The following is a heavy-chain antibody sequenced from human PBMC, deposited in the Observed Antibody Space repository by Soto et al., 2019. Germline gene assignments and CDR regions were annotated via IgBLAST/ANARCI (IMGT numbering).Heavy chain of an antibody. CDR3: AKGGFWVHYGLDV. CDR2: ISRDGGIT. CDR1: GSSFSSYA. J-gene: IGHJ6*02. Sequence: EVQLLESGGDLVQFGGSLRLSCAASGSSFSSYAMNWVRQAPGKGLEWVSTISRDGGITYYADSVKGRFTISRDNSKNAVSMQMNSLEAEDTAVYYCAKGGFWVHYGLDVWGQGTTVTVSS. D-gene: IGHD3-16*01. V-gene: IGHV3-23*01.